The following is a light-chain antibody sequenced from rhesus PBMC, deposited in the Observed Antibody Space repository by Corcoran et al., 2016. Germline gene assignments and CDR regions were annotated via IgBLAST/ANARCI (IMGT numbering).Light chain of an antibody. CDR3: QHYYSTPRT. V-gene: IGKV1-25*01. CDR2: EAS. J-gene: IGKJ1*01. Sequence: DIQMTQSPSSLSASVGDRVTITCRASQGITNDLAWYQQKPGETPKLLIYEASIFQSGIPSRLNGSGSGTDITLTISSLQSEDFATYYCQHYYSTPRTFGQGTKVEIK. CDR1: QGITND.